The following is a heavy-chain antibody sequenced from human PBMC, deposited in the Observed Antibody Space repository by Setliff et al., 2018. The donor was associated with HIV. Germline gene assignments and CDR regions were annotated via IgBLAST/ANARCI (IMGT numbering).Heavy chain of an antibody. V-gene: IGHV4-61*09. CDR1: GDSISSGSYY. Sequence: PSETLSLTCTVSGDSISSGSYYWSWIRQPAGKGLEWIGHVYTSGSTDYNPSLNSRLTISIDTSRNQFSLRLNSVTAADTAVYYCARSGFGSGSYAYYGLDVWGQGTTVTVS. J-gene: IGHJ6*02. CDR2: VYTSGST. CDR3: ARSGFGSGSYAYYGLDV. D-gene: IGHD1-26*01.